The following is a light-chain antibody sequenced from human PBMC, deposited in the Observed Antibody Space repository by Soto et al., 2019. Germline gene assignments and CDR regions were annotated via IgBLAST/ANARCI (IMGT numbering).Light chain of an antibody. CDR1: QSISSW. CDR3: QQYENYWT. V-gene: IGKV1-5*01. Sequence: DIQMTQSPSTLSATAGARVPITCRASQSISSWLDWYQHKPGKAPKLLIYDASNLDSGVPSRFSGSGSGTEFSLTISNLQPDDCATYYCQQYENYWTFGQGTKVDIK. J-gene: IGKJ1*01. CDR2: DAS.